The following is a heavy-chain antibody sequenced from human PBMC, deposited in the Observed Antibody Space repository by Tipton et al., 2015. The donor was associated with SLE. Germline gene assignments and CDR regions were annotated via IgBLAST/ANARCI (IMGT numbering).Heavy chain of an antibody. CDR3: AKDLGSSAHAFDI. CDR2: ISWDGGST. Sequence: SLRLSCAASGFTFSSYWMHWVRQAPGKGLVWVSLISWDGGSTHYADSVKGRFTISRDNSKNTLYLQMNSLRAEDTAVYYCAKDLGSSAHAFDIWGQGTMVTVSS. V-gene: IGHV3-NL1*01. J-gene: IGHJ3*02. D-gene: IGHD6-25*01. CDR1: GFTFSSYW.